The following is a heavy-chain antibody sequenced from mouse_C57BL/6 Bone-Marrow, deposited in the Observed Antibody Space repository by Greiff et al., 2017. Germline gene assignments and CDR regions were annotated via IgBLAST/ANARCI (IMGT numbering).Heavy chain of an antibody. J-gene: IGHJ2*01. V-gene: IGHV1-15*01. CDR2: IDPETGGT. CDR3: TRFDYYGSFDY. D-gene: IGHD1-1*01. Sequence: LMESGAELVRPGASVTLSCKASGYTFTDYEMHWVKQTPVHGLEWIGAIDPETGGTAYNQKFKGKAILTADKSSSTAYMELRSLTSEDSAVYYCTRFDYYGSFDYWGQGTTLTVSS. CDR1: GYTFTDYE.